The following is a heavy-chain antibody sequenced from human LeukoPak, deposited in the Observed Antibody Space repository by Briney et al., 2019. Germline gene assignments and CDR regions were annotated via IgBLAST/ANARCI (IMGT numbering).Heavy chain of an antibody. D-gene: IGHD2-2*01. V-gene: IGHV3-20*04. CDR2: INWNGGST. Sequence: GGSLRLSCAASGFTFDDYGMSWVRQAPGKGLEWVSGINWNGGSTGYADSVKGRFTISRDNAKNSLYLQMNSLRAEDTAVYYCARRARCSSTSCSRSYFDYWGQGTLVTVSS. J-gene: IGHJ4*02. CDR3: ARRARCSSTSCSRSYFDY. CDR1: GFTFDDYG.